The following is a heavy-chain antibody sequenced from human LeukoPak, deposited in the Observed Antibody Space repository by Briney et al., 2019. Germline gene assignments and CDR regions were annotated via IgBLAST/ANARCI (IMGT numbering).Heavy chain of an antibody. D-gene: IGHD5-18*01. V-gene: IGHV3-23*01. Sequence: PAGGSLRLSCAASGFTFSSYAMSWVRQAPGKGLEWVSAISGSGGSTYYADSVKGRFTISRDNSKNTLYLQMNSLRAEDTAVYYCAKDGSNSYGYESFDYWGQGTLVTVSS. CDR3: AKDGSNSYGYESFDY. CDR2: ISGSGGST. J-gene: IGHJ4*02. CDR1: GFTFSSYA.